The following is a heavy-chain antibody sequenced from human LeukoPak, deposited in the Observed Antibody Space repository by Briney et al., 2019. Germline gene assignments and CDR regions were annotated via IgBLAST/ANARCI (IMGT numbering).Heavy chain of an antibody. J-gene: IGHJ4*02. Sequence: NPSETLSLTCTVSGGSISSYYWSWIRQPPGKGLEWIGYIYYSGSTNYNPSLKGRVTISVDTSKNQFSLKLSSVTAADTAVYYCARGPNLDTATYYFDYWGQGTLVTVSS. V-gene: IGHV4-59*01. CDR2: IYYSGST. CDR3: ARGPNLDTATYYFDY. CDR1: GGSISSYY. D-gene: IGHD5-18*01.